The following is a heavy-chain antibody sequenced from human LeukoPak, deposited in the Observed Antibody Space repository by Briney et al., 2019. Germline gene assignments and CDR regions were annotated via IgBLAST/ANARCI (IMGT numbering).Heavy chain of an antibody. CDR3: ARSEQFPYYMDV. V-gene: IGHV1-18*01. D-gene: IGHD6-19*01. J-gene: IGHJ6*03. CDR1: GYTFTSYG. CDR2: ISVYNGNR. Sequence: ASVKVSCKASGYTFTSYGISWVRQAPGQGLEWMGWISVYNGNRNYAQKLQGRVTMTRDTSINTAYMELRRLRSDDTAVYYCARSEQFPYYMDVWGKGTTVTVSS.